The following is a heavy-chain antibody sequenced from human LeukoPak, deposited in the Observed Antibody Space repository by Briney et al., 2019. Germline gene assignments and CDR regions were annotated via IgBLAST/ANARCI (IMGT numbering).Heavy chain of an antibody. J-gene: IGHJ4*02. CDR1: GGSFSGYY. Sequence: SETLSLTCAVYGGSFSGYYWNWIRQPPGKGLEWIGEINHSGSTNYNPSLKSRVTISVDTSKNQFSLKVSSGTAADTAVYYCARGRTFIVVVPAAMDRRYYFDYWGRGTLVTVSS. CDR3: ARGRTFIVVVPAAMDRRYYFDY. V-gene: IGHV4-34*01. CDR2: INHSGST. D-gene: IGHD2-2*01.